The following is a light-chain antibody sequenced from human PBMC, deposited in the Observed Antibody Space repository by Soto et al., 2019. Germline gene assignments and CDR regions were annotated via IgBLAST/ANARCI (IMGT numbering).Light chain of an antibody. V-gene: IGLV2-14*01. CDR3: SSYETTNRRV. J-gene: IGLJ1*01. CDR2: EVT. Sequence: QSVLTQPASVSGSPGQSITISCTGTSDNVGRFSFVSWYQQHPGKAPKLLIYEVTKRPSGVSDRFSGSKSGNTASLTISGLQAEDEADYYGSSYETTNRRVFGTGTKVTVL. CDR1: SDNVGRFSF.